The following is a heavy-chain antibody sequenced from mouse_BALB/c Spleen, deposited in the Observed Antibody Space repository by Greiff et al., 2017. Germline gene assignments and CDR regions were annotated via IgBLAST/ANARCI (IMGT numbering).Heavy chain of an antibody. CDR2: INPSNGGT. CDR1: GYTFTSYY. Sequence: QVQLKESGAELVKPGASVKLSCKASGYTFTSYYMYWVKQRPGQGLEWIGDINPSNGGTNSNEKFKSKATLTVDKSSSTAYMQLRSLTSGDSAVYYCTRGQFAYWGEGTLVTVSA. V-gene: IGHV1-53*01. CDR3: TRGQFAY. J-gene: IGHJ3*01.